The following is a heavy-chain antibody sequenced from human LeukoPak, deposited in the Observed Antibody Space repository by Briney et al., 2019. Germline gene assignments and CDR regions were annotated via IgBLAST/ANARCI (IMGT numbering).Heavy chain of an antibody. D-gene: IGHD5-24*01. J-gene: IGHJ2*01. Sequence: SESLSLTCTVSGCSINSYYWSWIRQPPGKGLEWVGDIYYSGSTNYDPSLKSRVTISIDTSKNQFSLNLSSVTAADTAVYYCAARGDGYNNWYFDLWGRGTLVTVSS. CDR1: GCSINSYY. CDR2: IYYSGST. CDR3: AARGDGYNNWYFDL. V-gene: IGHV4-59*01.